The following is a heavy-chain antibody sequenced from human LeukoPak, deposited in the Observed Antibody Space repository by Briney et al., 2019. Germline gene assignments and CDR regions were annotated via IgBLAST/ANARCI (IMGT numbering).Heavy chain of an antibody. CDR3: ARETYQLLNY. V-gene: IGHV3-7*01. CDR2: IKQDGSEK. D-gene: IGHD2-2*01. J-gene: IGHJ4*02. CDR1: GFSVNNNY. Sequence: PGGSLRLPCAASGFSVNNNYMSWIRQAPGKGLEWVANIKQDGSEKYYVDSVKGRFTISRDNAKNSLYLQMNSLRAEDTAVYYCARETYQLLNYWGQGTLVTVSS.